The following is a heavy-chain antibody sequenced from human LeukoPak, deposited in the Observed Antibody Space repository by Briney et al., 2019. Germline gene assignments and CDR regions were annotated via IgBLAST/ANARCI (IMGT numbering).Heavy chain of an antibody. CDR1: GFTFSSYA. V-gene: IGHV3-30*02. Sequence: PGGSLRLSCAASGFTFSSYAMSWVRQAPGKGLEWVSFIRYDGSNKYYADSVKGRFTFSRDNSKNTLYLQMNSLRAEDTALYYCAKDWDDYYGSGSYFDYWGQGTLVTVSS. CDR3: AKDWDDYYGSGSYFDY. CDR2: IRYDGSNK. D-gene: IGHD3-10*01. J-gene: IGHJ4*02.